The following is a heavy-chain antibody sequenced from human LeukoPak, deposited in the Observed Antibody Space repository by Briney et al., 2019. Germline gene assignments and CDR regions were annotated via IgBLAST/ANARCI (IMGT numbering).Heavy chain of an antibody. J-gene: IGHJ4*02. Sequence: ASVKVSCKASGYTFTSYGISWLRQAPGQGLEWMGWISAYNGNTNYAQKLQGRVTMTTDTSTSTAYMELSRLRSDDTAVYYCARSGYSSSWYSGSYPFDYWGQGTLVTVSS. CDR2: ISAYNGNT. CDR3: ARSGYSSSWYSGSYPFDY. CDR1: GYTFTSYG. V-gene: IGHV1-18*01. D-gene: IGHD6-13*01.